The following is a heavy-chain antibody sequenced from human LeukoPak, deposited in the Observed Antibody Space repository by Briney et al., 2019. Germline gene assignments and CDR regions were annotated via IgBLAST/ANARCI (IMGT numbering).Heavy chain of an antibody. CDR3: ARVRVVAAYPDY. D-gene: IGHD2-2*01. J-gene: IGHJ4*02. CDR1: GGSISSSSYY. V-gene: IGHV4-39*07. CDR2: IYYSGST. Sequence: SETLSLTCTVSGGSISSSSYYWGWIRQPPGKGLEWIGSIYYSGSTYYNPSLKSRVTISVDTSKNQFSLKLSSVTAADTAVYYCARVRVVAAYPDYWGQGTLVTVSS.